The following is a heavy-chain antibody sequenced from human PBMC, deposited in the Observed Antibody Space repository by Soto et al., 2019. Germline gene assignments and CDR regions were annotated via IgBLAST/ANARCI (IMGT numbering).Heavy chain of an antibody. D-gene: IGHD2-15*01. Sequence: SETLSLTCAVYGGSFSGYYWSGIRQPPGKGLEWIGEINHSGSTNYNPSLKSRVTISVDTSKNQFSLKLSSVTAADTAVYYCARSYRRYCSGGSCYSYYYYYMDVWGKGTTVTVSS. J-gene: IGHJ6*03. CDR3: ARSYRRYCSGGSCYSYYYYYMDV. V-gene: IGHV4-34*01. CDR1: GGSFSGYY. CDR2: INHSGST.